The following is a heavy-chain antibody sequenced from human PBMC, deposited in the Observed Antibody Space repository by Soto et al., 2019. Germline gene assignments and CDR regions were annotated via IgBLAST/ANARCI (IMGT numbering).Heavy chain of an antibody. Sequence: QVQLVESGGGVVQPGRSLRLSCAASGFTFSRYTMHWVRQVPGKGLEWLAFIRDDGNNKYYADSVKGQFTISRDNSKNTLYLQINSPRTEDTAVYYCARDDEGGSDCDLGYWGQGTLVTVSS. J-gene: IGHJ4*02. D-gene: IGHD3-10*01. CDR1: GFTFSRYT. V-gene: IGHV3-30-3*01. CDR2: IRDDGNNK. CDR3: ARDDEGGSDCDLGY.